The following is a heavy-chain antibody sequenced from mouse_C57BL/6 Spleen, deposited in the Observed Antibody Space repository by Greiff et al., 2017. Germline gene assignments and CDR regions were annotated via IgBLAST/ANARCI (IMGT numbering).Heavy chain of an antibody. CDR3: ARSYYYGSSYGY. J-gene: IGHJ2*01. V-gene: IGHV1-64*01. D-gene: IGHD1-1*01. Sequence: VQLQQPGAELVKPGASVKLSCKASGYTFTSYWMHWVKQRPGQGLEWIGMIHPNSGSTNSNEKFKSKATLTVDKSSSTAYMQLSTPTSEDSAVYYCARSYYYGSSYGYWGQGTTLTVSS. CDR2: IHPNSGST. CDR1: GYTFTSYW.